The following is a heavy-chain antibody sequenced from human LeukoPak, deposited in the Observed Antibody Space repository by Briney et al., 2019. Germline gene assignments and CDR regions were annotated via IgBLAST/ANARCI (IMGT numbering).Heavy chain of an antibody. Sequence: PGGSLRLSCAASGFTFSVYYMSWIRQAPGKGLEWVSYISSSGSTIYYADSGKGRFTISRDNAKNSLYLQMNSLRAEDTAVYYCAREGDGYNSPPLDYWGQGTLVTVSS. D-gene: IGHD5-24*01. CDR2: ISSSGSTI. V-gene: IGHV3-11*01. CDR1: GFTFSVYY. CDR3: AREGDGYNSPPLDY. J-gene: IGHJ4*02.